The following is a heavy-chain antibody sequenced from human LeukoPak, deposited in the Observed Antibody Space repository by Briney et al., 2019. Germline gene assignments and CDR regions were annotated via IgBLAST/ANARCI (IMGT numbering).Heavy chain of an antibody. CDR1: GFTFSSYI. V-gene: IGHV3-7*03. Sequence: GGSLRLSCAASGFTFSSYIMNWARQAPGKGLEWVASINHNGNVNYYVDSVKGRFTISRDNAKNSLYLQMSNLRAEDTAVYFCARGGGLDVWGQGATVTVSS. CDR3: ARGGGLDV. D-gene: IGHD3-16*01. J-gene: IGHJ6*02. CDR2: INHNGNVN.